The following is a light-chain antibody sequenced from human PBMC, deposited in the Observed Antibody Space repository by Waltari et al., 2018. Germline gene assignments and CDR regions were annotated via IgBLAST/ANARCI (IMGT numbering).Light chain of an antibody. CDR1: ESVATY. CDR3: QQGVILPLT. Sequence: EIVLTQSPVTLSLTAGERATLSCRASESVATYLAWYQRKPGQSPTPLIYDTSKRATGIPGRFSGSGYGTDFTLTINNLEAEDFALYYCQQGVILPLTFGGGTKLEIK. J-gene: IGKJ4*01. CDR2: DTS. V-gene: IGKV3-11*01.